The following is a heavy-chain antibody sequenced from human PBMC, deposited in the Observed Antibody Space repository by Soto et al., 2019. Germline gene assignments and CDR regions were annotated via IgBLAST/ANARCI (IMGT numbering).Heavy chain of an antibody. CDR3: VRERGRYTNGAFGYYGMDV. V-gene: IGHV4-31*03. J-gene: IGHJ6*02. CDR2: IYYSGST. Sequence: QVQLQESGPGLVKPSQTLSLTCTVSGGSISSGGYYWSWIRQHPGKGLEWIGYIYYSGSTYYNPSLKSRVTISVDTSKNQFSLKLSSVTAADTAVYYCVRERGRYTNGAFGYYGMDVWGQGTTVTVSS. D-gene: IGHD2-8*01. CDR1: GGSISSGGYY.